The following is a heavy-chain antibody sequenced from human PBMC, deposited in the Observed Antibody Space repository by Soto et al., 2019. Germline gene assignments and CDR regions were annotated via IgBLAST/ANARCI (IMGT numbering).Heavy chain of an antibody. V-gene: IGHV1-69*13. CDR2: IIPIFGTA. CDR1: GGTFSSYA. D-gene: IGHD2-15*01. J-gene: IGHJ6*01. Sequence: ASVKVSCKASGGTFSSYAISWVRQAPGQGLEWMGGIIPIFGTANYAQKFQGRVTITADEATSTAYRELSSLRSEDTAVEYCARRGGTPPPYYYYRIDVWGQGITVTVS. CDR3: ARRGGTPPPYYYYRIDV.